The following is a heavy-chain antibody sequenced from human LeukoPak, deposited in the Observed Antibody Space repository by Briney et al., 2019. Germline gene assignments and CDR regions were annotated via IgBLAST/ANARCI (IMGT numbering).Heavy chain of an antibody. CDR3: ARGRRNPWGLESITMIVVVTNRGAFDI. Sequence: GGSLRLSCAASGFTFSSYAMSWVRQAPGKGLEWVSAISGSGGSTYYADSVKGRFTISRDNSKNTLYLQMNSLRSEDTAVYYCARGRRNPWGLESITMIVVVTNRGAFDIWGQGTMVTVSS. CDR1: GFTFSSYA. D-gene: IGHD3-22*01. V-gene: IGHV3-23*01. CDR2: ISGSGGST. J-gene: IGHJ3*02.